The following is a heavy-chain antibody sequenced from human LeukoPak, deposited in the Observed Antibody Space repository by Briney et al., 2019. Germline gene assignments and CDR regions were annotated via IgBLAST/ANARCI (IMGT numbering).Heavy chain of an antibody. CDR1: GFTFSSYS. Sequence: PGGSLRLSCAASGFTFSSYSMNSVRQAPGKGLEWVSYISSSSSTIYYADSVKGRFTISRDNAKNSLYLQMNSLRAEDTAVYYCARGIDYGGSFADYWGQGTLVTVSS. J-gene: IGHJ4*02. V-gene: IGHV3-48*01. CDR2: ISSSSSTI. D-gene: IGHD4-23*01. CDR3: ARGIDYGGSFADY.